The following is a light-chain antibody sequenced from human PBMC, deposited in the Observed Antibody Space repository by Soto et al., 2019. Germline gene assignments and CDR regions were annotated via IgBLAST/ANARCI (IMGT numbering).Light chain of an antibody. CDR2: ATS. J-gene: IGKJ3*01. CDR1: QGISSY. Sequence: IQLTQSPSSLSASVGDRVTITCRASQGISSYLAWYQQKPGKAPKLLIFATSTLQSGVPSRFSGSGSGTDFTLTISSLQPEEFATYFCQQVNSYPLSFGPGTRWIS. V-gene: IGKV1-9*01. CDR3: QQVNSYPLS.